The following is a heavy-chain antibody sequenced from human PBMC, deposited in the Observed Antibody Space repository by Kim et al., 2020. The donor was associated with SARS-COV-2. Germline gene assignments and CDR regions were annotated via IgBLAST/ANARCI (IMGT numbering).Heavy chain of an antibody. Sequence: DSVKGRFTISRGNSKNTLYLQMNSLRAEDTAVYYCAKSIDGSGSRATDYWGQGTLVTVSS. D-gene: IGHD3-10*01. CDR3: AKSIDGSGSRATDY. J-gene: IGHJ4*02. V-gene: IGHV3-23*01.